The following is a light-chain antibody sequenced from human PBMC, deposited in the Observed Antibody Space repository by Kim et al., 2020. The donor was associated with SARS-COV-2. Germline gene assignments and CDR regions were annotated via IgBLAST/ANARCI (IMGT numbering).Light chain of an antibody. CDR1: TGAVTSDSY. Sequence: PGGTVTLTGASTTGAVTSDSYPNGYQQKPGQPPRPLIYDTTKAHSWTPARFSGSLLGGKAALTLSGIQPEDEAEYYCLLFYNNALIFGGGTQLTVL. CDR3: LLFYNNALI. CDR2: DTT. J-gene: IGLJ2*01. V-gene: IGLV7-43*01.